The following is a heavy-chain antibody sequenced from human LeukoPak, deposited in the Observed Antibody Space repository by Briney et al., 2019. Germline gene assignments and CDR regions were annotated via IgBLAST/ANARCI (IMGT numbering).Heavy chain of an antibody. D-gene: IGHD6-19*01. CDR2: INAGNGNT. J-gene: IGHJ4*02. CDR1: GYTFTSYG. V-gene: IGHV1-3*01. CDR3: ARDVRAVAGTVSYYFDY. Sequence: ASVKVSCKASGYTFTSYGISWVRQAPGQRLEWMGWINAGNGNTRYSQKFQGRVTITGDTSASTAYMELRSLTSEDTAVYYCARDVRAVAGTVSYYFDYWGQGTLVTVSS.